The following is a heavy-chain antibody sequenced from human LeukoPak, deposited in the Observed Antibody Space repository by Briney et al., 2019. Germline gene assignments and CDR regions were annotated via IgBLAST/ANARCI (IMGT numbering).Heavy chain of an antibody. CDR1: GGSFSGYY. V-gene: IGHV4-34*01. Sequence: PSETLSLTCAVYGGSFSGYYWSWIRQPPGKGLEWIGYIYHSGSTYYNPSLKSRVTISVDRSKNQFSLKLSSVTAADTAVYYCARARGYCSSTSCRNWFDPWGQGTLVTVSS. J-gene: IGHJ5*02. CDR3: ARARGYCSSTSCRNWFDP. D-gene: IGHD2-2*01. CDR2: IYHSGST.